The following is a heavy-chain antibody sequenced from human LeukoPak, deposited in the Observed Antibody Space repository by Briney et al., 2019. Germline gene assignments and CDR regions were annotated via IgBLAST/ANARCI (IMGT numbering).Heavy chain of an antibody. V-gene: IGHV4-34*01. CDR2: VNHSGTT. CDR3: PRDWVESDRSSSLDY. D-gene: IGHD6-6*01. Sequence: SETLSLTCAVYGGSFTDYYWSWIRQTPGKGLEWIGEVNHSGTTNYNPSLKSRVTISVDTSKNQFSLKVTSVTAADTAVYYCPRDWVESDRSSSLDYWGQGTLVTVSS. CDR1: GGSFTDYY. J-gene: IGHJ4*02.